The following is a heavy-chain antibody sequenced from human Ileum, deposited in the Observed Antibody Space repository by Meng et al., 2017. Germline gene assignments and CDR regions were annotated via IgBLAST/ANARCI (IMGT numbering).Heavy chain of an antibody. CDR1: GGSVSTSDYQ. CDR3: ARDHWGSLDY. V-gene: IGHV4-61*08. J-gene: IGHJ4*02. CDR2: AGT. Sequence: VQLEGSGPGLARPSETLSLICTVSGGSVSTSDYQWGWIRQPPGKGLEWIGYAGTNYNPSLKSRVTISVDTSKRQFSLKLTSVTAADTAVYYCARDHWGSLDYWGQGILVTVSS. D-gene: IGHD7-27*01.